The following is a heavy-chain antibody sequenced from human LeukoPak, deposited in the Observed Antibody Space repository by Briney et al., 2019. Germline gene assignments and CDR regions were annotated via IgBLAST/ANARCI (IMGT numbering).Heavy chain of an antibody. CDR3: ARDLSNLAY. CDR1: GGTFSSYA. V-gene: IGHV1-2*02. CDR2: INPNSGGT. Sequence: ASVKVSCKASGGTFSSYAISWVRQAPGQGLEWMGWINPNSGGTNYAQKFQGRVTMTRDTSISTAYMELSRLRSDDTAVYYCARDLSNLAYRGQGTLVTGSS. J-gene: IGHJ4*02. D-gene: IGHD2/OR15-2a*01.